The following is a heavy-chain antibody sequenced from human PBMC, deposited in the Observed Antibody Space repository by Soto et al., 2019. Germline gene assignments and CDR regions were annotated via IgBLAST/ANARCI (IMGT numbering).Heavy chain of an antibody. CDR1: GGTFSSYA. Sequence: SVKVSCKASGGTFSSYAISWVRQAPGQGLEWMGGIIPIFGTANYAQKFQGRVTITADESTSTAYMELSSLRSEDTAVYYCARGGPYDFWSENYYYGMDVWGQGTTVTVSS. J-gene: IGHJ6*02. CDR2: IIPIFGTA. D-gene: IGHD3-3*01. V-gene: IGHV1-69*13. CDR3: ARGGPYDFWSENYYYGMDV.